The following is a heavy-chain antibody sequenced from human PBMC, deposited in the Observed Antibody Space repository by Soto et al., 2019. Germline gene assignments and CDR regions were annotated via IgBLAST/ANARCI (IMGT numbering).Heavy chain of an antibody. D-gene: IGHD3-3*01. CDR3: ARVEMIFGGIIGPNDEFDI. V-gene: IGHV4-30-2*01. Sequence: SETLSLTCAVSGGSISSGGYSWSWIRQPPGKGLEWIGYIYHSGSTYYNPSLKSRVTISVDRSKNQFSLKLSSVTAADTAVYYCARVEMIFGGIIGPNDEFDIWGQGTMVTVSS. CDR1: GGSISSGGYS. CDR2: IYHSGST. J-gene: IGHJ3*02.